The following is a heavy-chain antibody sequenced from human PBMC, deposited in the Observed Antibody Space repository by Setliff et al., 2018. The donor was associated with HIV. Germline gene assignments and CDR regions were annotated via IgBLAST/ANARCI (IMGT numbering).Heavy chain of an antibody. D-gene: IGHD3-16*01. J-gene: IGHJ6*03. CDR3: AKDRTFGGGHYYYMDV. V-gene: IGHV3-23*01. CDR2: ISWNSGST. CDR1: GFTFSNAW. Sequence: GGSLRLSCAASGFTFSNAWMSWVRQAPGKGLEWVGRISWNSGSTGYADSVKGRFTISRHNSKNTLYLQMNGLRGEDTAIYYCAKDRTFGGGHYYYMDVWGKGTTVTVSS.